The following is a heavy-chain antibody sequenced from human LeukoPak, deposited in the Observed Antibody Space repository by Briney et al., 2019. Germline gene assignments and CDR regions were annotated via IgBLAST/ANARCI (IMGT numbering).Heavy chain of an antibody. J-gene: IGHJ6*03. V-gene: IGHV4-4*07. CDR1: GGSISSYY. Sequence: SETLSLTCTVSGGSISSYYWSWIRQPAGKGLEWLGRIYTSGTTNYNPSLKSRVTMSVDTSRNQFSLKLSSVTAADTAVYYCARDSGWYSYYYYMDVWGKGTTVTVSS. D-gene: IGHD6-19*01. CDR2: IYTSGTT. CDR3: ARDSGWYSYYYYMDV.